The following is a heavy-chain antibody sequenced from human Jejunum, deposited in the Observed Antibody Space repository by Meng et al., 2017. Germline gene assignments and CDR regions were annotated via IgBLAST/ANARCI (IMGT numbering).Heavy chain of an antibody. CDR2: VSTDGTIT. J-gene: IGHJ1*01. D-gene: IGHD3-16*01. CDR1: GLTFSSHW. CDR3: ASDRITD. Sequence: VQLVESGGGLVQAGGPLRLSCAVSGLTFSSHWMHWVRQAPGKGLVWLSRVSTDGTITNYADSVKGRFTISRDNAKDTVFLEMSSLRVEDTAVYYCASDRITDWGQGTLVTVSS. V-gene: IGHV3-74*01.